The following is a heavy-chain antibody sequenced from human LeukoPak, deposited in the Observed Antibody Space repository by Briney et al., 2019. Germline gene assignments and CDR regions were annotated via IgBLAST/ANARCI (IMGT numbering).Heavy chain of an antibody. V-gene: IGHV1-8*01. Sequence: GASVKVSCKTSGYPFTTWEINWVRQAAGQGLEWMGWVHPNSGNTAYPQKFQGRVTMTRDTSISTAYKELSGLRSDDTAVYFCARGPRNDPWGQGTLVTVSS. CDR3: ARGPRNDP. CDR2: VHPNSGNT. CDR1: GYPFTTWE. J-gene: IGHJ5*02. D-gene: IGHD1-14*01.